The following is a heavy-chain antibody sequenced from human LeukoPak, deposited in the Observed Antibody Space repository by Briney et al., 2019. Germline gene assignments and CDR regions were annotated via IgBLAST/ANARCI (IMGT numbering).Heavy chain of an antibody. Sequence: ASVKVSCKASGYTFTGYYIHWVRQAPGQGLEWMGWINPNSGGTNYAQKFQGRVTMTRDTSISTAYMELSRLRSDDTAVYYCARDQSDYYGSGSYPSYWGQGTLVTVSS. CDR2: INPNSGGT. D-gene: IGHD3-10*01. J-gene: IGHJ4*02. V-gene: IGHV1-2*02. CDR3: ARDQSDYYGSGSYPSY. CDR1: GYTFTGYY.